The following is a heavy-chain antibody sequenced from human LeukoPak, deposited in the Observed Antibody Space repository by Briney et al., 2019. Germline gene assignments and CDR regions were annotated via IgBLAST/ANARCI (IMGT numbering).Heavy chain of an antibody. CDR2: ISSSSYI. J-gene: IGHJ2*01. CDR1: GFTFSSYS. CDR3: ARTPSIVGYTSRELGHWYFDL. Sequence: GGSLRLSCAASGFTFSSYSMNWVRQAPGKGLEWVSSISSSSYIYYADSVKGRFTISRDNAKNSLYLQMKSLRAEDTAVYYCARTPSIVGYTSRELGHWYFDLWGRGTPVTVSS. V-gene: IGHV3-21*01. D-gene: IGHD6-13*01.